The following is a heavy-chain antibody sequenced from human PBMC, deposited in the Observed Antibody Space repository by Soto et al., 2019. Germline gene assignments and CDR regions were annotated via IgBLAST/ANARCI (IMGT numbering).Heavy chain of an antibody. CDR3: ARDQGSGFWSATAFRGMDV. Sequence: GGSLRLSCAASGFTFSSYAMHWVRQAPGKGLEWVAVISYDGSNKYYADSVKGRFTISRDNSKNTLYLQMNSLRAEDTAVYYCARDQGSGFWSATAFRGMDVWGQGTTVTVSS. V-gene: IGHV3-30-3*01. J-gene: IGHJ6*02. D-gene: IGHD3-3*01. CDR2: ISYDGSNK. CDR1: GFTFSSYA.